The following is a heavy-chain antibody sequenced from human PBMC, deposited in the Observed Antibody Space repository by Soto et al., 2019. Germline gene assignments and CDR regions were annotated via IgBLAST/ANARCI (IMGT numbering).Heavy chain of an antibody. Sequence: QVQLVQSGAEVKKPGASVKVSCKASGYTFTSYAMHWVRQAPGQRLEWMGWINAGNGNTKYSQKFQGRVTITRDTSASTAYMELSSLRSEDTAVYYCAREARGVTTGEYYFDYWGQGTLVTVSS. D-gene: IGHD4-17*01. V-gene: IGHV1-3*01. CDR3: AREARGVTTGEYYFDY. CDR1: GYTFTSYA. J-gene: IGHJ4*02. CDR2: INAGNGNT.